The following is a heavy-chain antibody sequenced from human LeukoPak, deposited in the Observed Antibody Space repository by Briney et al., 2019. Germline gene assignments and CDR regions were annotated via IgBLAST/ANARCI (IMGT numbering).Heavy chain of an antibody. CDR3: AKYSRYDYVGQIDY. CDR1: GFTFSNYA. Sequence: GGSLRLSCAASGFTFSNYAMNWVRQAPGKGLEWVSGVSDSGTMTYYARSVKGRFTISRDNSKNTLYLQMNSLRAEDTAIYYCAKYSRYDYVGQIDYWGRGTLVTVSS. CDR2: VSDSGTMT. D-gene: IGHD4-17*01. V-gene: IGHV3-23*01. J-gene: IGHJ4*02.